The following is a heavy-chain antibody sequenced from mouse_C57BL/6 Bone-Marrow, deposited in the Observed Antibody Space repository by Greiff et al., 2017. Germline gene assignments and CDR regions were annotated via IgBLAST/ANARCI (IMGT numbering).Heavy chain of an antibody. CDR3: ARNWDALFDY. CDR1: GFNIKDYY. V-gene: IGHV14-2*01. CDR2: IDPEDGEN. Sequence: VQLQQSGAELVKPGASVKLSCTASGFNIKDYYMHWVKQRTEHGLEWIGRIDPEDGENKYAPKFPGKATITAEPSSNTAYLQLSSLTSEDTAVDYCARNWDALFDYWGQGTLVTVSA. D-gene: IGHD4-1*01. J-gene: IGHJ3*01.